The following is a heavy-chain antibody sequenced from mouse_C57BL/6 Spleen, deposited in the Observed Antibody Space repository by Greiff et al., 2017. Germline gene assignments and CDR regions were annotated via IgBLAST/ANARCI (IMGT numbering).Heavy chain of an antibody. CDR3: ARRGVYYSNPY. D-gene: IGHD2-5*01. J-gene: IGHJ3*01. V-gene: IGHV1-50*01. CDR2: IDPSDSYT. Sequence: QVQLQQPGAELVKPGASVKLSCKASGYTFTSYWMQWVKQRPGQGLEWIGEIDPSDSYTNYNQKFKGKATLTVDTSSSTAYMQLSSLTSEDSAVYYCARRGVYYSNPYWGQGTLVTVSA. CDR1: GYTFTSYW.